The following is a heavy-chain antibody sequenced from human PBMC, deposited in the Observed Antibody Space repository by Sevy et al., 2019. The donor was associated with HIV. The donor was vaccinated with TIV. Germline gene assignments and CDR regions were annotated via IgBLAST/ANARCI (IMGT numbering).Heavy chain of an antibody. CDR1: GFTLSNYN. D-gene: IGHD2-2*02. J-gene: IGHJ4*02. V-gene: IGHV3-21*01. CDR2: ISSDSSYI. CDR3: ARIAPHILYCTSTTCYTDY. Sequence: GGSLRLSCAASGFTLSNYNMNWVRHAPGKGLEWVSSISSDSSYIYYADSVKGRFTISRDNAKNSLYLQMNSLRAEDTAVYYCARIAPHILYCTSTTCYTDYWGQGTLVTVSS.